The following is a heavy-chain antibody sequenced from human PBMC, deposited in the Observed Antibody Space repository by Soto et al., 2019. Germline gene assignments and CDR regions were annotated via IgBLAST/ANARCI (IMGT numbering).Heavy chain of an antibody. CDR3: ARQELSHSDY. V-gene: IGHV4-39*01. CDR2: IYYSGST. D-gene: IGHD1-7*01. Sequence: SETLSLTCTVSGGSIGSSSYYWCWIRHPPGKGLEWIGSIYYSGSTYYNPSLKSRVTISVDTSKNQFSLKLSSVTAADTAVYYCARQELSHSDYWGQGTLVTVSS. CDR1: GGSIGSSSYY. J-gene: IGHJ4*02.